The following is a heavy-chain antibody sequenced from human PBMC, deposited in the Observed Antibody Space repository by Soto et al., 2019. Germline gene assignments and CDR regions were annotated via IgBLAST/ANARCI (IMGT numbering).Heavy chain of an antibody. V-gene: IGHV3-21*01. J-gene: IGHJ4*02. CDR1: GFTFSSYT. Sequence: GGSLRLSCVFSGFTFSSYTMNWVRHAPGKGLEWVSSINGRSNYVYYADSVKGRFTISRDNAKNSLYLQMNRLRAEDTAIYYCAREDGVVGSSSAFDHWGLGTLVTVSS. D-gene: IGHD1-26*01. CDR2: INGRSNYV. CDR3: AREDGVVGSSSAFDH.